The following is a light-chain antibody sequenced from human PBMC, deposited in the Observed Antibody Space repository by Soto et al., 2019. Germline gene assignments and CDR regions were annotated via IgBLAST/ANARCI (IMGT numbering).Light chain of an antibody. V-gene: IGLV2-14*03. CDR3: CSLTSTTSFV. J-gene: IGLJ1*01. Sequence: QSVLTQPASVSGSPGQSITISCTGTRNDVGGYNYVSWFQQHPGKAPKFMIYDDSHRSSGVSNRFSGSKSGNTASLTISGLQVEDEADYYCCSLTSTTSFVFGTGTKLTVL. CDR2: DDS. CDR1: RNDVGGYNY.